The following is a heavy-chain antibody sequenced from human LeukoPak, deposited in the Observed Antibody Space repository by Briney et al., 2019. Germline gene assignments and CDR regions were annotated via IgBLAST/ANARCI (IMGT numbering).Heavy chain of an antibody. CDR1: GYTFTRYG. CDR2: TSAYNGNT. Sequence: ASVKVSCKASGYTFTRYGISWVRQAPGQGLEWMGWTSAYNGNTNYAQKFQGRVTMTTDTSTSTVYMELRSLRSDDTAVYYCARAGMIQLWLHNWFDPWGQGTLVTVSS. J-gene: IGHJ5*02. D-gene: IGHD5-18*01. CDR3: ARAGMIQLWLHNWFDP. V-gene: IGHV1-18*01.